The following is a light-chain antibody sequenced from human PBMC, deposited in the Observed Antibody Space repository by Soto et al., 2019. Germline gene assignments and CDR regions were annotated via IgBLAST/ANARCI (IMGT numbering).Light chain of an antibody. Sequence: DIQMTPSPSTLSASVGDRVTITCPASQSISSWLAWYQQKPGKAPKLLIYDASSLESGVPSRFSGSGSGTEFTLTISSLQPDDFATYYCQQYNSYSPWTFGQGTKVDIK. CDR3: QQYNSYSPWT. V-gene: IGKV1-5*01. J-gene: IGKJ1*01. CDR1: QSISSW. CDR2: DAS.